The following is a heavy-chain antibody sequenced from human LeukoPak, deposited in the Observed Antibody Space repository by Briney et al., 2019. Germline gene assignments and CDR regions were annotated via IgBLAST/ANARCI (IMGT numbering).Heavy chain of an antibody. V-gene: IGHV1-69*04. CDR3: ARAPIAAAGSLYYYYYGMDV. J-gene: IGHJ6*02. Sequence: SVKVSCKASGGTLSSYAISWVRQAPGQGREWMGRIIPILGIANYAQKFQGRVTITADKSTSTAYMELSSLRSEDTAVYYCARAPIAAAGSLYYYYYGMDVWGQGTTATVSS. CDR2: IIPILGIA. CDR1: GGTLSSYA. D-gene: IGHD6-13*01.